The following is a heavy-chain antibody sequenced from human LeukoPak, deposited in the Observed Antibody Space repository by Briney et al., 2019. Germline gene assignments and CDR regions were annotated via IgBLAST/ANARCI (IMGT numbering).Heavy chain of an antibody. V-gene: IGHV1-2*02. CDR1: GYSFTGYY. J-gene: IGHJ4*01. Sequence: ASVKVSCKASGYSFTGYYMHWVRQAPGQGLEWMGWVNPNTGGTYYAQRFQGRATMTRDTSISTAYMELRSLKSDDTAVYYCARDGHPYNWNDFDYWGQGTLVTVSS. D-gene: IGHD1-1*01. CDR2: VNPNTGGT. CDR3: ARDGHPYNWNDFDY.